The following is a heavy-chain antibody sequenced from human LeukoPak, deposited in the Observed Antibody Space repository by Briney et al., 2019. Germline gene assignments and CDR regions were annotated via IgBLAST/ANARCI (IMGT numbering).Heavy chain of an antibody. CDR1: GGSISSGDYY. CDR3: ARVDNSYCPSGGVDY. D-gene: IGHD5-18*01. Sequence: SETLSLTCTVSGGSISSGDYYWSWIRQPPGKGLEWIGYIYYSGSTYYNPSLKSRVTISVDTSKNQFSLKLSSVTAADTAVYYCARVDNSYCPSGGVDYWGQGTLVTVSS. J-gene: IGHJ4*02. CDR2: IYYSGST. V-gene: IGHV4-30-4*08.